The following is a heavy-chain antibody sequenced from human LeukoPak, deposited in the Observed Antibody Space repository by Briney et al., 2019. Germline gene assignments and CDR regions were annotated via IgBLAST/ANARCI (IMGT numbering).Heavy chain of an antibody. D-gene: IGHD3-22*01. CDR3: ARAAGVDYYDSSAYTYGMDV. V-gene: IGHV1-2*06. CDR1: GYTFTGYY. CDR2: INPNSGGT. J-gene: IGHJ6*02. Sequence: ASVKVSCKASGYTFTGYYMHWVRQAPGQGLEWMGRINPNSGGTNYAQEFQGRVTMTRDTSISTAYMELSRLRSDDTAVYYCARAAGVDYYDSSAYTYGMDVWGQGTTVTVSS.